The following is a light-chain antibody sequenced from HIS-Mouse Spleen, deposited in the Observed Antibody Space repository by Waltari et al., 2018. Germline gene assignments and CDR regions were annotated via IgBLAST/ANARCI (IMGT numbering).Light chain of an antibody. CDR1: SSNIGSDT. Sequence: QSVLTQPLSASGTPGQRVTIPCSGSSSNIGSDTSNWYQQLPGTAPKLLIYSNNQRPSGFPDRFSGSKSGTSASLAISGLQSEDEADYYCAAWDDSLNGWVFGGGTKLTVL. V-gene: IGLV1-44*01. CDR3: AAWDDSLNGWV. J-gene: IGLJ3*02. CDR2: SNN.